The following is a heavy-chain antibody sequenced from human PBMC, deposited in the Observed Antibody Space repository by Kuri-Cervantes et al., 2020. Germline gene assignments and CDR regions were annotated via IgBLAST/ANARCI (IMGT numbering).Heavy chain of an antibody. CDR1: GFTFSSYG. CDR3: AKVRGDEGWFDP. J-gene: IGHJ5*02. CDR2: ISYDGSNK. D-gene: IGHD3-10*01. Sequence: GESLKISCAASGFTFSSYGMHWVRQAPSKGLEWVAVISYDGSNKYYADSVKGRFTISRDNSKNTLYLQVNSLRADDTAVFYCAKVRGDEGWFDPWGQGTLVTVSS. V-gene: IGHV3-30*18.